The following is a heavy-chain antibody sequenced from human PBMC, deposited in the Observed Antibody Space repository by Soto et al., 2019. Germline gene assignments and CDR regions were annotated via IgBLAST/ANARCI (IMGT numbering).Heavy chain of an antibody. CDR3: ARDGYCSSTSCKYFDY. CDR2: LGYDGSNK. D-gene: IGHD2-2*03. CDR1: GXTFSSYG. V-gene: IGHV3-30*02. J-gene: IGHJ4*02. Sequence: GSLRLSCAASGXTFSSYGMDWVRQAPGKGLEWVAFLGYDGSNKYYADSVKGRFTISRDNSKNTLYLQMKSLRDEDTAVYYCARDGYCSSTSCKYFDYWGKGTLVTVSS.